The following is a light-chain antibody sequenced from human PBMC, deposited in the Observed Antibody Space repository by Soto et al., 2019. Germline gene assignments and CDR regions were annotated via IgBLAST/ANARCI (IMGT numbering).Light chain of an antibody. CDR1: QSVRSSN. CDR2: GAS. Sequence: EIVLTQSPGTLSLSPGDRATLSCRASQSVRSSNLAWYQQKPGQAPRLLIYGASSRATGIPDRFSGSGSGTDFTLTISRLEPEDSAVYYCQQYGSSLMFTFGPGTKVDI. V-gene: IGKV3-20*01. CDR3: QQYGSSLMFT. J-gene: IGKJ3*01.